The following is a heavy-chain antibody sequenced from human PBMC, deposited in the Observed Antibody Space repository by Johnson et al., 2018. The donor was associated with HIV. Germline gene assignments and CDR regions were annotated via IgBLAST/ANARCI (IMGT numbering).Heavy chain of an antibody. J-gene: IGHJ3*02. V-gene: IGHV3-9*01. CDR2: ISWNSGSI. D-gene: IGHD6-19*01. Sequence: VQLVESGGGLVQPGRSLRLSCEASGFTFDDYAMHWVRQAPGKGLEWVSGISWNSGSIGYADSVKGRFTISRDNAKNSLYLQMNSLRAEDTAVYYCARSGRIHNNGWYWGGAFDIWGQGTMVTVSS. CDR3: ARSGRIHNNGWYWGGAFDI. CDR1: GFTFDDYA.